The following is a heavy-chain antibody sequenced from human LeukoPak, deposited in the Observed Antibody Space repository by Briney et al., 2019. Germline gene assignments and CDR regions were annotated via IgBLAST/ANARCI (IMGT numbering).Heavy chain of an antibody. J-gene: IGHJ4*02. Sequence: ASVKVSCKASGYTFTSYGISWVRQAPGQGLEWMGWISAYNGNTNYAQKLQGRVTMTTDTSTGTAYMELRSLRSDDTAVYYCARDEPYNILTGYYMGAKNYWGQGTLVTVSS. CDR1: GYTFTSYG. V-gene: IGHV1-18*01. D-gene: IGHD3-9*01. CDR3: ARDEPYNILTGYYMGAKNY. CDR2: ISAYNGNT.